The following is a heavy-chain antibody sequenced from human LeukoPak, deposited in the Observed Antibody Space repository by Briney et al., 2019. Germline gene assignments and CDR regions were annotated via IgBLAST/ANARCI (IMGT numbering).Heavy chain of an antibody. CDR2: IYYSGST. CDR3: ARVKYYYDSSGYSQNFDY. Sequence: PSETLSLTCTVSGGSISSYYWSWIRQPPGKGLEWIGYIYYSGSTNYNPSLKSRVTIPVDTSKNQFSLKLSSVTAADTAVYYCARVKYYYDSSGYSQNFDYWGQGTLVTVSS. J-gene: IGHJ4*02. V-gene: IGHV4-59*01. D-gene: IGHD3-22*01. CDR1: GGSISSYY.